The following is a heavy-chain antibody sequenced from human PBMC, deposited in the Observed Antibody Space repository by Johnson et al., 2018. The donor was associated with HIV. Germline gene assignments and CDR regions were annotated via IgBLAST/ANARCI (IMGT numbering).Heavy chain of an antibody. D-gene: IGHD5-18*01. CDR3: ARDSTRIQLWDDAFDI. CDR2: IYSGCST. J-gene: IGHJ3*02. CDR1: GFTVSSNY. Sequence: LVESGGGLVQPGGSLRLSCAASGFTVSSNYMSWVRQAPGKGLEWVSVIYSGCSTYYADSVKGRFTISRDNFKNTLYLQMNSLRAEDTAVYYCARDSTRIQLWDDAFDIWGQGTMVTVSS. V-gene: IGHV3-66*01.